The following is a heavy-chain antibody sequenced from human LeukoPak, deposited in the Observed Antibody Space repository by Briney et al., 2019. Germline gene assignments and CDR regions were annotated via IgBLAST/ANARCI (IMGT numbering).Heavy chain of an antibody. D-gene: IGHD3-22*01. Sequence: SVKVSCKASGGTFSSYAISRVRQAPGQGLEWMGGIIPIFGTANYAQKFQGRVTMTRDTSTSTVYMELSSLRSEDTAVYYCARGYYYDSSGYSYGDAFDIWGQGTMVTVSS. CDR1: GGTFSSYA. CDR2: IIPIFGTA. V-gene: IGHV1-69*05. CDR3: ARGYYYDSSGYSYGDAFDI. J-gene: IGHJ3*02.